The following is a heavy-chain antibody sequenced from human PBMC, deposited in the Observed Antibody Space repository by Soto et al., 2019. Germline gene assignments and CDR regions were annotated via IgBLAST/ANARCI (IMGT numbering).Heavy chain of an antibody. CDR3: ARDYLGIYYGMDV. CDR1: GGSISTYY. CDR2: IFHSGNT. V-gene: IGHV4-59*01. J-gene: IGHJ6*02. Sequence: QVRLQESGPGLVKPSGTLSLTCTVSGGSISTYYWSWIRQPPGKGLEWIGNIFHSGNTRYNPSLNSRVTISVDTSKNQFSLELGSMTAADTAVYYCARDYLGIYYGMDVWGQGTTVTVSS. D-gene: IGHD6-13*01.